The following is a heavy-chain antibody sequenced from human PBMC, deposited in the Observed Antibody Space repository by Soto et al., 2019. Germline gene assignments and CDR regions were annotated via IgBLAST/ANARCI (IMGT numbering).Heavy chain of an antibody. J-gene: IGHJ6*02. CDR1: GFTSSSHS. CDR2: ISSSSRTI. D-gene: IGHD2-8*01. V-gene: IGHV3-48*02. CDR3: ARAVDCTNGVCYLYYYYGMDV. Sequence: PGGSPRLSCAASGFTSSSHSMHGGRQAPGRGLEWFSYISSSSRTIYYADAVKGRFTISRDNAKNSLYLQMNSLRDEDTAVYYCARAVDCTNGVCYLYYYYGMDVWGQGTTVTVSS.